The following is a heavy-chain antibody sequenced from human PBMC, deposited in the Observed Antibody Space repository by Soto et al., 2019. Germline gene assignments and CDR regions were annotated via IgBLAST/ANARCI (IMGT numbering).Heavy chain of an antibody. CDR3: ARSSSWYKKYYYYYYMDV. CDR1: GFTFSSYW. V-gene: IGHV3-7*01. D-gene: IGHD6-13*01. J-gene: IGHJ6*03. CDR2: IKQDGSEK. Sequence: GGSLRLSCAASGFTFSSYWMSWVRQAPGKGLEWVANIKQDGSEKYYVDSVKGRFTISRDNAKNSLYLQMNSLRAEDTAVYYCARSSSWYKKYYYYYYMDVWGKGTTVTVSS.